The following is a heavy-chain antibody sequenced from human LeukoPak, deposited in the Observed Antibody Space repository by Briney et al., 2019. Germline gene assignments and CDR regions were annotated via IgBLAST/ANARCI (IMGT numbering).Heavy chain of an antibody. J-gene: IGHJ4*02. CDR1: GFTFSTHG. CDR3: ARAHSSGWSGY. D-gene: IGHD6-19*01. V-gene: IGHV3-30*02. Sequence: PGGSLRLSCAASGFTFSTHGMHWVRQAPGKGLEWVAFIRYDGINKYYADSVKGRFTISRDSFKNTLYLQMNSLRPEDTAVYYCARAHSSGWSGYWGQGTLVTVSS. CDR2: IRYDGINK.